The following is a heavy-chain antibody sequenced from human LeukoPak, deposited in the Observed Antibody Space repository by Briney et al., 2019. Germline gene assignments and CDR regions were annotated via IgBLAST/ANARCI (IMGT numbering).Heavy chain of an antibody. CDR1: GFTFNNYG. CDR2: ISYDGSNK. CDR3: ARIQSRIIAARPGNPAFDY. Sequence: GTSLRLSCAASGFTFNNYGIHWVRQAPGKGLEWVAVISYDGSNKYYTDSVKGRFTISRDNSKNTVYLQMNSLRTDDTAVYYCARIQSRIIAARPGNPAFDYWGRGTLVTVSS. V-gene: IGHV3-30*03. J-gene: IGHJ4*02. D-gene: IGHD6-6*01.